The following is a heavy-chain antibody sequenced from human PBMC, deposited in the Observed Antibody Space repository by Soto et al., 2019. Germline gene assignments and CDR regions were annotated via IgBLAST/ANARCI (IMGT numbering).Heavy chain of an antibody. Sequence: PGGSLRLSCAASGFTFSSYAMSWVRQAPGKGLEWVLAISGSGGSTYYADSVKGRFTISRDNSKNTLYLQMNSLRAEDTAVYYCAKETSSGYYYDSSGKAGMDVWGQGTTVTVSS. V-gene: IGHV3-23*01. CDR3: AKETSSGYYYDSSGKAGMDV. CDR2: ISGSGGST. D-gene: IGHD3-22*01. CDR1: GFTFSSYA. J-gene: IGHJ6*02.